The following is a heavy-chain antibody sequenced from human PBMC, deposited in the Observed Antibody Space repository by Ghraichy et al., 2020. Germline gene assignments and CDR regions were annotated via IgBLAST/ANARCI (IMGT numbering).Heavy chain of an antibody. CDR2: IYYSGST. V-gene: IGHV4-31*03. Sequence: SETLSLTCTVSGGSISSGGYYWSWIRQHPGKGLEWIGYIYYSGSTYYNPSLKSRVTISVDTPKNQFSLKLSSVTAADTAVYYCARSGYGSGSYYRRGNWFDPWGQGTLVTVSS. J-gene: IGHJ5*02. CDR3: ARSGYGSGSYYRRGNWFDP. D-gene: IGHD3-10*01. CDR1: GGSISSGGYY.